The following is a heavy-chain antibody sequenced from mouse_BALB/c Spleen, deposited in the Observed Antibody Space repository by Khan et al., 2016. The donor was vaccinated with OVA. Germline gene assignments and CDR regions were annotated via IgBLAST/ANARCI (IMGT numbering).Heavy chain of an antibody. Sequence: QEQLKESGPGPVAPSQSLSITCTVSGFSLSSYNIHWVRQPLGKGLEWPGMIWGGGGTDYNSTLKSRLSISKDNSKSQVFLKMNSLQTDDSAMYYCARAYYRYDGYYAMDYWGQGTSVTVSS. D-gene: IGHD2-14*01. CDR3: ARAYYRYDGYYAMDY. CDR2: IWGGGGT. V-gene: IGHV2-6-4*01. J-gene: IGHJ4*01. CDR1: GFSLSSYN.